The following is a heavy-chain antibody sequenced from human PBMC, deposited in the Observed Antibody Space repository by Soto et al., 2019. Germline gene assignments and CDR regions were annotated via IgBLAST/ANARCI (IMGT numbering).Heavy chain of an antibody. CDR2: IWYDGSNK. CDR1: GFTFSSYG. V-gene: IGHV3-33*01. D-gene: IGHD6-6*01. CDR3: TSWSSIPARPAAFDI. J-gene: IGHJ3*02. Sequence: PGGSLRLSCAASGFTFSSYGMHWVRQAPGKGLEWVAVIWYDGSNKYYADSVKGRFTISRDNSKNTLYLQMNSLRAEDTAVYYCTSWSSIPARPAAFDISGQATVVTVSS.